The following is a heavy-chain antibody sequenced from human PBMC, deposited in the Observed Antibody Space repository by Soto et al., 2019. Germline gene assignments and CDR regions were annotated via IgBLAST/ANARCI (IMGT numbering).Heavy chain of an antibody. V-gene: IGHV1-3*04. CDR2: INTGNGNT. CDR1: GYSFTTHA. Sequence: GASVKVSCKASGYSFTTHAMIWVRQAPGQRPEWMGWINTGNGNTRYSPKFQGRVNINRDTSASTAYMEVSSLKSEDTALYYCARGEQSYHYYCGMDVWGQGSTVTVSS. J-gene: IGHJ6*02. CDR3: ARGEQSYHYYCGMDV.